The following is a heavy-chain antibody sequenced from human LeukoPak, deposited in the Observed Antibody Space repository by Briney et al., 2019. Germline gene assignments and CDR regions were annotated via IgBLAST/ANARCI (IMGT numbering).Heavy chain of an antibody. J-gene: IGHJ3*02. CDR3: ARGLLDYYGSGSYIPDAFDI. Sequence: QAGGSLRLSCAASGFTFSSYGMHWVRQAPGKGLEWVAFIRYDGSNKYYADSVKGRFTISRDNSKNTLYLQMNSLRAEDTAVYYCARGLLDYYGSGSYIPDAFDIWGQGTMVTVSS. CDR2: IRYDGSNK. CDR1: GFTFSSYG. V-gene: IGHV3-30*02. D-gene: IGHD3-10*01.